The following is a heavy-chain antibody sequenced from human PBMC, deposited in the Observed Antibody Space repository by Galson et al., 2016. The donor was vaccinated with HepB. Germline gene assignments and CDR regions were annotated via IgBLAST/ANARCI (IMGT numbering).Heavy chain of an antibody. D-gene: IGHD1-1*01. CDR2: ISTRRTT. CDR3: AKERLVRRIFDH. J-gene: IGHJ4*02. CDR1: GFVFSNFG. V-gene: IGHV3-23*01. Sequence: LRLSCAASGFVFSNFGLSWVRQAPGKGLEWVASISTRRTTYYSDSVQGRFTISRDNSNTSLYLQMNGLRAEDTAVYYCAKERLVRRIFDHWGQGTLLTVSS.